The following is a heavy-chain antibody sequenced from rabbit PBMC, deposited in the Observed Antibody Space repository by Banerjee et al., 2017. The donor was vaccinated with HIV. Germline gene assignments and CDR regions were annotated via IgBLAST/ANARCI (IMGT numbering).Heavy chain of an antibody. CDR2: IDPVFGST. V-gene: IGHV1S7*01. CDR3: ARIGYASSSGYYYYFNL. CDR1: GFDFSSYY. D-gene: IGHD1-1*01. J-gene: IGHJ4*01. Sequence: QLKESGGGLVQPGGSLKLSCKASGFDFSSYYMSWVRQAPGKGLEWIGYIDPVFGSTYYASWVNGRFTISSHNAQNTLYLQLNSLTAADTATYFCARIGYASSSGYYYYFNLWGPGTLVTVS.